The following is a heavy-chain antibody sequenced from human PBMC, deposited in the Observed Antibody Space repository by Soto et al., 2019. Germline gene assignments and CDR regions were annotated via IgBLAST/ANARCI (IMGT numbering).Heavy chain of an antibody. J-gene: IGHJ4*02. CDR3: AKEYEYSSGWERIDY. CDR2: ISGSGGST. CDR1: GFTFSSYA. D-gene: IGHD6-19*01. Sequence: EVPLLESGGGLVQPGGSLRLSCAASGFTFSSYAMSWVRQAPGKGLEWVSAISGSGGSTYYADSVKGRFTISRDNSXXTLYLQMNSLRAEDTAVYYCAKEYEYSSGWERIDYWGQGTLVTVSS. V-gene: IGHV3-23*01.